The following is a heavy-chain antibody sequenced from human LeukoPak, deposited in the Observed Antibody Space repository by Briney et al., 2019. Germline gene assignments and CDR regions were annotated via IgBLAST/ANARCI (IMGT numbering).Heavy chain of an antibody. CDR1: GYTLTDYY. V-gene: IGHV1-2*02. CDR2: TNPTSGDT. J-gene: IGHJ4*02. D-gene: IGHD3-22*01. CDR3: ARGVVYYRLDF. Sequence: ASVKVSCKASGYTLTDYYIHWVRQAPGQGLEWMGWTNPTSGDTNYAQRFQGRVTMTRDTSTSTAYMELSGLRSDDTAIYYCARGVVYYRLDFWGQGALVAASS.